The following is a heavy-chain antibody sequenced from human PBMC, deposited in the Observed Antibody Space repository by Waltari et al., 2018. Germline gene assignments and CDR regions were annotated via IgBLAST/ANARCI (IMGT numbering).Heavy chain of an antibody. V-gene: IGHV4-38-2*01. CDR3: LAV. CDR1: GYSISSGYY. CDR2: IYHSGST. D-gene: IGHD1-7*01. Sequence: QVQLQESGPGLVKPSETLSLTCAVSGYSISSGYYWGWIRQPPGKGLEWIGSIYHSGSTYYNPSLGTVYLELSSLTSDDTGIYYCARVSGSTPWRYGLAVWGPGTTVTV. J-gene: IGHJ6*02.